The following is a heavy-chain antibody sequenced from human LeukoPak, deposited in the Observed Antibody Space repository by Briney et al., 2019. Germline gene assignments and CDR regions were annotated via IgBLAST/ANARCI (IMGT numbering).Heavy chain of an antibody. V-gene: IGHV3-30*02. J-gene: IGHJ4*02. D-gene: IGHD1-26*01. CDR3: AKETGRWELE. Sequence: GGSLRLSCAASGFTFSSYGMHWVRQAPGKGLEWVAVIWYDGSNKYYADSVKGRFTISGDNSKNTLYLQMNSLRAEDTAVYYCAKETGRWELEWGQGTLVTVSS. CDR1: GFTFSSYG. CDR2: IWYDGSNK.